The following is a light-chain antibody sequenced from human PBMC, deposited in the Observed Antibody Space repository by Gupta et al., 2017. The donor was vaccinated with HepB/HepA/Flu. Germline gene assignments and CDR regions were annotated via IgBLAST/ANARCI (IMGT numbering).Light chain of an antibody. CDR3: RSVTYTTTLFV. V-gene: IGLV2-14*01. CDR1: SSDFGDFNH. J-gene: IGLJ2*01. Sequence: HSALTQPASVSGFPGQSITIPCTGTSSDFGDFNHVSCYQQHPDKAPNLLISEVSNRPSVIADRFFGSKSGNTASLTTSGLQTEDEADYYCRSVTYTTTLFVFGGGTKVTVL. CDR2: EVS.